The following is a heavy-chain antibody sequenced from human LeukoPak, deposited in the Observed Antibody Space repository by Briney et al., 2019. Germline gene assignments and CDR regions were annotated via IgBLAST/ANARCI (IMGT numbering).Heavy chain of an antibody. CDR1: GFTFSVYA. CDR2: ISGSGGST. CDR3: AKDNWVVTLFLFDY. D-gene: IGHD4-23*01. Sequence: GGSLRLSCAASGFTFSVYAMTWVRQAPGKGLEWVSAISGSGGSTYYADSVKGRFTISRDNSKNTLYLQMNSLRAEDTAVYYCAKDNWVVTLFLFDYWGQGTLVTVSS. J-gene: IGHJ4*02. V-gene: IGHV3-23*01.